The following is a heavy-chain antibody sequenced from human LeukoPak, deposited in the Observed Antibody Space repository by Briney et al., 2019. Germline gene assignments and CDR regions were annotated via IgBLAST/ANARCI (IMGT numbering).Heavy chain of an antibody. V-gene: IGHV3-13*01. CDR1: GFTFSVYD. D-gene: IGHD6-13*01. Sequence: PGGSLRLSCAASGFTFSVYDIHWVRQHTGKGLEWVSLIGSAGDTYYAGSVKGRFTISRENARNSSYLQMNSLRAGDTAVYYCARDGSSSWSKVANWFDPWGQGTLVTVSS. CDR2: IGSAGDT. J-gene: IGHJ5*02. CDR3: ARDGSSSWSKVANWFDP.